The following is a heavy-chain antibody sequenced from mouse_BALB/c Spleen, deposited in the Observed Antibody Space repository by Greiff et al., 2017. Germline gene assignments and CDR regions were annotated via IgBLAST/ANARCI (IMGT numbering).Heavy chain of an antibody. V-gene: IGHV3-2*02. CDR1: GYSITSDYA. J-gene: IGHJ3*01. CDR3: ASGYYGFAY. D-gene: IGHD2-3*01. Sequence: VQLKESGPGLVKPSQSLSLTCTVTGYSITSDYAWNWIRQFPGNKLEWMGYISYSGSTSYNPSLKSRISITRDTSKNQFFLQLNSVTTEDTATYYCASGYYGFAYWGQGTLVTVSA. CDR2: ISYSGST.